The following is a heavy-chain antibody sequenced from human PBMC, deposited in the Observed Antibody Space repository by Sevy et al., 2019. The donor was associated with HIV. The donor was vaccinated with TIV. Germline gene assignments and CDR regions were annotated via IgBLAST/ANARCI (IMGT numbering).Heavy chain of an antibody. V-gene: IGHV3-23*01. CDR2: ITAPGGRA. CDR3: AKAQGEWGTPFALDV. J-gene: IGHJ6*02. Sequence: GESLKISCAASGFSINNYAMTWVRQAPGKGLEWVSNITAPGGRAYLADSVKGRFTISSDTSVNKVFLQMDSLRVEDTAIYYCAKAQGEWGTPFALDVWGQGTTVTVSS. D-gene: IGHD3-16*01. CDR1: GFSINNYA.